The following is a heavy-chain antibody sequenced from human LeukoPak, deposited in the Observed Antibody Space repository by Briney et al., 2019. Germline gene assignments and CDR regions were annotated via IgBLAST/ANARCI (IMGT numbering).Heavy chain of an antibody. CDR2: LYYSGSS. Sequence: TSETLSLTCTVSGDSISSSNSYRGWIRQPPGKGLEWIGSLYYSGSSYYNPSLKSRVTISADTSKNQFSLKLSSVTAADTAVYYCASGKDYGDYDYWGQGTLVTVSS. V-gene: IGHV4-39*07. J-gene: IGHJ4*02. D-gene: IGHD4-17*01. CDR1: GDSISSSNSY. CDR3: ASGKDYGDYDY.